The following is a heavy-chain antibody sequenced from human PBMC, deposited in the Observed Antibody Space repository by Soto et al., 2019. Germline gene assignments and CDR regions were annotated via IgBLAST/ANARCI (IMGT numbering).Heavy chain of an antibody. V-gene: IGHV3-43D*04. CDR1: GVTFRDYA. CDR3: AKCHTSGAYYYGMDV. J-gene: IGHJ6*02. D-gene: IGHD2-15*01. Sequence: EVQLVESGEAVVQPGGSLRLSCVVSGVTFRDYAMHWVRQAPGKGLEWLSLISWDSGSTFYAASVKGRFTISRDNSKNSLYLQMNSLRAEDTALYYCAKCHTSGAYYYGMDVWGQGTTVTVSS. CDR2: ISWDSGST.